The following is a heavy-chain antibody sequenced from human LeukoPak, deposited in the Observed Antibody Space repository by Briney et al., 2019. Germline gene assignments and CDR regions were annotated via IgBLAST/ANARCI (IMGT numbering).Heavy chain of an antibody. V-gene: IGHV4-30-2*01. Sequence: SETLSLTCTVSGGSLSSGGYYWSWIRQPPGKGLEWIGYIYHSGSTYYNPSLKSRVTISVDRSKNQFSLKLSSVTAADTAVYYCARVNPDCSSTSCYTPDRAGFDYWGQGTLVTVSS. CDR1: GGSLSSGGYY. CDR2: IYHSGST. CDR3: ARVNPDCSSTSCYTPDRAGFDY. D-gene: IGHD2-2*02. J-gene: IGHJ4*02.